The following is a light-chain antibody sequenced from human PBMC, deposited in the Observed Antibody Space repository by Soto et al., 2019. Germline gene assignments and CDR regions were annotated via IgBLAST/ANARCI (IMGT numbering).Light chain of an antibody. CDR3: QSYDSSLSGSV. V-gene: IGLV1-40*01. J-gene: IGLJ3*02. CDR2: GNS. CDR1: SSNIAAGYD. Sequence: QSVLTQPPSVSGAPGQRVTISCTGSSSNIAAGYDVHWYQQLPGTAPKLLIYGNSNQPSGVPDRFSGSKSGTSASLAITGLQAEDEADYYCQSYDSSLSGSVFGGGTKLTVL.